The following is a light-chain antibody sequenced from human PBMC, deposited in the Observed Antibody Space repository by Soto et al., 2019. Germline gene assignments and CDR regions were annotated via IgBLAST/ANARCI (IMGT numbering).Light chain of an antibody. CDR2: EDN. CDR1: SGSIASNY. CDR3: QSYDNSLSMV. J-gene: IGLJ2*01. Sequence: NFMLTQPHSVSESPGKTVTISCTRSSGSIASNYVQLYQQRPGSAPTTVIYEDNQRPSGVPDRFSWAIDSSSNSASLTISGLKNQDEADDYCQSYDNSLSMVFGAGTKLTVL. V-gene: IGLV6-57*04.